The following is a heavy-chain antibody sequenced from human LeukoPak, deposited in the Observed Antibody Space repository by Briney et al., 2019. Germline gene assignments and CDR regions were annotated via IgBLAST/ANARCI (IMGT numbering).Heavy chain of an antibody. CDR3: ARLGYGSGSP. J-gene: IGHJ5*02. CDR1: GGSISSYY. Sequence: SETLSLTCTVSGGSISSYYWSWIRQPPGKGLEWIWEINHSGSTNYNPSLKSRVTISLDTSKNQFSLKLSSVTAADTAVYYCARLGYGSGSPWGQGTLVTVSS. CDR2: INHSGST. D-gene: IGHD3-10*01. V-gene: IGHV4-34*01.